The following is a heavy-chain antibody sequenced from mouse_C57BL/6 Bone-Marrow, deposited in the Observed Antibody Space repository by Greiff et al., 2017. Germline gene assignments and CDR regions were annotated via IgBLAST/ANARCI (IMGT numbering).Heavy chain of an antibody. CDR1: GFTFSDFY. D-gene: IGHD4-1*01. Sequence: EVMLVESGGGLVQSGRSLRLSCATSGFTFSDFYMEWVRQAPGKGLEWIAASRNKANDYTTEYSASVKGRFIVSRDTSQSILYLQMNALRAEDTAIYYCARDASDWDWGFAYWGQGTLVTVSA. CDR3: ARDASDWDWGFAY. CDR2: SRNKANDYTT. V-gene: IGHV7-1*01. J-gene: IGHJ3*01.